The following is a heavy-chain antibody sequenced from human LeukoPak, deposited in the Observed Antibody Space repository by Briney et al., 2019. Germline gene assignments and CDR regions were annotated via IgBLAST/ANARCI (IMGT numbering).Heavy chain of an antibody. CDR1: GFTFSSKS. CDR3: ARDRGSGYHYSTSNFDL. V-gene: IGHV3-21*01. D-gene: IGHD5-12*01. CDR2: ISSGSTYI. Sequence: GGSLRLSCGASGFTFSSKSMNWVRQAPGKGLEWVSSISSGSTYIYYADSVKGRFTISRDNAKYSVYLQMNSLRAEDTAVYYCARDRGSGYHYSTSNFDLWGQGTLVTVSS. J-gene: IGHJ4*02.